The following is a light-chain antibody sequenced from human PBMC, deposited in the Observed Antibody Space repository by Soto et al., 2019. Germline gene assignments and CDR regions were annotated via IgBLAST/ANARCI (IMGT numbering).Light chain of an antibody. CDR1: QSVSSTY. J-gene: IGKJ5*01. V-gene: IGKV3-20*01. CDR2: GAS. Sequence: EIVLTQSPGTLSLSPGERATLSCRASQSVSSTYIAWYQQKPGQAPRLLIYGASSRATGIPDRFSGSGSGTDFTLTISRLEPEDFAMYYCQQYGSSPITFGPGTRLEIK. CDR3: QQYGSSPIT.